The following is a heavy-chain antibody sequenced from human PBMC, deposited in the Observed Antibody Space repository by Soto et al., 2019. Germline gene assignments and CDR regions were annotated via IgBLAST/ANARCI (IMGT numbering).Heavy chain of an antibody. D-gene: IGHD2-8*02. CDR3: ARGDYGTGGYPFPYFDY. CDR1: GYSFTGYY. V-gene: IGHV1-2*02. CDR2: IKPDSGAT. Sequence: HEHLVQSGAEVKRPGASLKVSCKASGYSFTGYYIHWVRQAPGQGLEWMGWIKPDSGATNYAQNFQDRVTLTSDTSISTASMDLTSLTSDDTAVYYCARGDYGTGGYPFPYFDYWGQGTLVIVSS. J-gene: IGHJ4*02.